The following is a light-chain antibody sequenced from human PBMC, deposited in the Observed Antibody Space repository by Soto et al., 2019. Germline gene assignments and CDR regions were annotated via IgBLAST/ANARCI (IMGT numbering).Light chain of an antibody. CDR3: QQLNSYPRT. J-gene: IGKJ3*01. CDR1: QGISSY. Sequence: DIQLTQSPSFLSASVGDRVTITCRASQGISSYLAWYQQKPGKAPKVLIYAASTLQNEVPSRFSGSGSGTEFTLTISSRQPEDFATYYCQQLNSYPRTFGPGTKVDIK. CDR2: AAS. V-gene: IGKV1-9*01.